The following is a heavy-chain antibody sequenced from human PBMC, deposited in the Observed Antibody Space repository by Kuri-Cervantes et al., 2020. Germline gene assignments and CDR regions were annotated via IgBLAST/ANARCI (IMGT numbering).Heavy chain of an antibody. Sequence: GGSLRLSCAASGFTFSSYWMSWVRQAPGKGLEWVANIKQDGSEKYYVDSVKGRFTISRDNAKNSLYLKMNSLRAEDTAVYYCARDRGTGWYLPHIPWGQGTLVTVSS. CDR2: IKQDGSEK. CDR3: ARDRGTGWYLPHIP. J-gene: IGHJ5*02. CDR1: GFTFSSYW. V-gene: IGHV3-7*01. D-gene: IGHD6-19*01.